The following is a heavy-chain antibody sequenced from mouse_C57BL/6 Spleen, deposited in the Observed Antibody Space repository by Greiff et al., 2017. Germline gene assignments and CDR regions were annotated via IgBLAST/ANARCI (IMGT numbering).Heavy chain of an antibody. D-gene: IGHD2-5*01. CDR1: GYTFTSYW. CDR2: IDPSDSYT. Sequence: QVQLQQPGAELVMPGASVKLSCKASGYTFTSYWMHWVKQRPGQGLEWIGEIDPSDSYTNYNQKFKGKSTLTVDKSSSTAYMQLRSLTSEGSAVYYFAISNSYYFDYWGQGTSLTVSS. V-gene: IGHV1-69*01. CDR3: AISNSYYFDY. J-gene: IGHJ2*02.